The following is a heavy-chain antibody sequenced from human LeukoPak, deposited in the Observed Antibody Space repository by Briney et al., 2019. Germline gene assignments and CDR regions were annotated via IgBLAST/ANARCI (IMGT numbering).Heavy chain of an antibody. CDR2: IVVGSGNT. J-gene: IGHJ4*02. CDR3: AAGGRDGYNNFDY. Sequence: SVKVSCKASGFTFTSSAMQWVRQARGQRLEWIGWIVVGSGNTNYAQKFQERVTITRDMSTSTAYMELSSLRSEDTAVYYCAAGGRDGYNNFDYWGQGTLVTVSS. CDR1: GFTFTSSA. D-gene: IGHD5-24*01. V-gene: IGHV1-58*02.